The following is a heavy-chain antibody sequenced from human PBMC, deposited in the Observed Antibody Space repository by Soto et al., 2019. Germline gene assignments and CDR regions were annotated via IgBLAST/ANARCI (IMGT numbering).Heavy chain of an antibody. CDR1: GFTFSSYG. Sequence: PGGSLRLSCAASGFTFSSYGMHWVRQAPGKGLEWVAVIWYDGSNKYYADSVKGRFTISRDNSKNTLYLQMNSLRAEDTAVYYCAREHCTNGVCYTYNYWGQGTLVTVSS. CDR2: IWYDGSNK. CDR3: AREHCTNGVCYTYNY. D-gene: IGHD2-8*01. J-gene: IGHJ4*02. V-gene: IGHV3-33*01.